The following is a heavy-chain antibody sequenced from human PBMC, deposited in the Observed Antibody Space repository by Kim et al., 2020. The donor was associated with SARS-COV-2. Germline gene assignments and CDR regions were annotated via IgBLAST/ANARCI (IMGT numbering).Heavy chain of an antibody. V-gene: IGHV4-59*13. CDR1: GGSISSYY. CDR3: ARDPTQHVLGYYYYYGMDV. Sequence: SETLSLTCTVSGGSISSYYWSWIRQPPGKGLEWIGYIYYSGSTNYNPSLKSRVTISVDTSKNQFSLKLSSVTAADTAVYYCARDPTQHVLGYYYYYGMDVWGQGTTVTVSS. D-gene: IGHD3-16*01. J-gene: IGHJ6*02. CDR2: IYYSGST.